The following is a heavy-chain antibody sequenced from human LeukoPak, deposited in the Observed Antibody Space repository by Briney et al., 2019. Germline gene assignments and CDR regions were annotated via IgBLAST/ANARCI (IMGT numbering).Heavy chain of an antibody. CDR3: AREKDYFDWFHDAFDI. CDR2: IYHSGST. D-gene: IGHD3-9*01. CDR1: GYSISSGYY. J-gene: IGHJ3*02. Sequence: SETLSLTCAVSGYSISSGYYWGWIRQPPGKGLEWIGSIYHSGSTYYNPSLKSRVTISVDTSKNQFSLKLSPVTAADTAVYYCAREKDYFDWFHDAFDIWGQGTMVTVSS. V-gene: IGHV4-38-2*02.